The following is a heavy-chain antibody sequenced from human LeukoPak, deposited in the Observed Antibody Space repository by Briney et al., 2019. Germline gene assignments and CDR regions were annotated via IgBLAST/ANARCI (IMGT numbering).Heavy chain of an antibody. CDR1: GGSFSGYY. CDR3: ARRLTYYPVLTGYYNSYYMDV. Sequence: KPSETLSLTCAVYGGSFSGYYWSWIRQPPGKGLEWIGEINHSGSTNYNPSLKSRFTISVDKSKNQFSLKLSSVTAADTAVYYCARRLTYYPVLTGYYNSYYMDVWGKGTTATVSS. D-gene: IGHD3-9*01. J-gene: IGHJ6*03. CDR2: INHSGST. V-gene: IGHV4-34*01.